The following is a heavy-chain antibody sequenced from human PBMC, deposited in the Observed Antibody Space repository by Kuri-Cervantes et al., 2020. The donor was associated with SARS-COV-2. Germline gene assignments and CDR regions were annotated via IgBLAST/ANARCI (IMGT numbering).Heavy chain of an antibody. Sequence: SETLSLTCAVYGGSFSGYYWSWIRQPPGKGLEWIGEINHSGSTNYNPSLKGRVTISVDTSKNQFSLKLSSVTAADTAVYYCARDLGGSNYGGGDYWGQGTLVTVSS. J-gene: IGHJ4*02. V-gene: IGHV4-34*01. CDR2: INHSGST. CDR3: ARDLGGSNYGGGDY. CDR1: GGSFSGYY. D-gene: IGHD4-23*01.